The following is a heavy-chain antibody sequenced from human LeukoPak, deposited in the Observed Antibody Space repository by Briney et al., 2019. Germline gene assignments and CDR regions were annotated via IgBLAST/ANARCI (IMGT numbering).Heavy chain of an antibody. Sequence: PGGSVRLSCAASGFTFTFYWMSWVRQAPGKGLGWVANIKQDGSDKNYVDSVKGRFTISRDNSRNSLYLQMNSLRAEDTAFYFCARHSNKYDYDSSGHYRSFDYWGQGTLVSVSS. CDR1: GFTFTFYW. CDR2: IKQDGSDK. V-gene: IGHV3-7*01. D-gene: IGHD3-22*01. J-gene: IGHJ4*02. CDR3: ARHSNKYDYDSSGHYRSFDY.